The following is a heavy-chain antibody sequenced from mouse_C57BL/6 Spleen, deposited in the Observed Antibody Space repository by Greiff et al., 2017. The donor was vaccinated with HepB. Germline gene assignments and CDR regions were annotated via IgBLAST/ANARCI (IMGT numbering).Heavy chain of an antibody. D-gene: IGHD2-3*01. Sequence: QVQLQHSGAELVKPGASVKISCKASGYAFSSYWMNWVKQRPGKGLEWIGQIYPGDGDTNYNGKFKGKATLTADKSSSTAYMQLSSLTSEDSAVYFCARSGDGAGYFDVWGTGTTVTVSS. CDR3: ARSGDGAGYFDV. CDR1: GYAFSSYW. CDR2: IYPGDGDT. V-gene: IGHV1-80*01. J-gene: IGHJ1*03.